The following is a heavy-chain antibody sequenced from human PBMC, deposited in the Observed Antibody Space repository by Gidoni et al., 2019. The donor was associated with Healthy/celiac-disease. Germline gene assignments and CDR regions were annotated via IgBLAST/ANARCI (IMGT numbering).Heavy chain of an antibody. CDR2: VYPGDSDT. CDR3: ARRVSTGLVVSAFDI. J-gene: IGHJ3*02. Sequence: EVQLVQSGAEVKKPGESLKISCKGSGYSFTSYWIGGVRQMPGKGLEWMGCVYPGDSDTRYSPSFQGQVTISADKSISTAYLQWISLKASDTAMYYCARRVSTGLVVSAFDICGQGTMVTVSS. D-gene: IGHD6-19*01. V-gene: IGHV5-51*01. CDR1: GYSFTSYW.